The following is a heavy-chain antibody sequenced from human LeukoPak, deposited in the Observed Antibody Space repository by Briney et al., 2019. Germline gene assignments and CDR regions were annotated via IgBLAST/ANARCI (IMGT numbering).Heavy chain of an antibody. CDR2: ISAYNGNT. V-gene: IGHV1-18*01. CDR3: ARLPYYYDSSGPGSMTY. J-gene: IGHJ4*02. CDR1: GYTFTSYG. D-gene: IGHD3-22*01. Sequence: GASVKVSCKASGYTFTSYGISWVRQAPGQGLEWMGWISAYNGNTNYAQKLQGRVTMATDTSTSTAYMELRSLRSDDTAVYYCARLPYYYDSSGPGSMTYWGQGTLVTVSS.